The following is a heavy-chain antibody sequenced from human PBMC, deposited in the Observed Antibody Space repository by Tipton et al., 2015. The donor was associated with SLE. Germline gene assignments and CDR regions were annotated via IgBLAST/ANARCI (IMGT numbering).Heavy chain of an antibody. D-gene: IGHD2-15*01. CDR3: ARKLYCSGGSCYSRWSWFDP. CDR1: AGTFNTYT. J-gene: IGHJ5*02. V-gene: IGHV1-69*05. Sequence: QSGAEVKKPGSSVKVSCKPSAGTFNTYTITWVRQVPGQGLEWMGSLIPIFRTANYAQNFQGRVSLTTDESTSTAYMELRSLRSDDTAVYYCARKLYCSGGSCYSRWSWFDPWGQGTLVIVS. CDR2: LIPIFRTA.